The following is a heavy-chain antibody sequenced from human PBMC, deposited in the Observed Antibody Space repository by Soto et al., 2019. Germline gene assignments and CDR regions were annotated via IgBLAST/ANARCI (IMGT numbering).Heavy chain of an antibody. CDR3: ARAGYGYDY. V-gene: IGHV1-2*02. Sequence: GPSVKVSCKASSFTFIDFYIHWLRQAPGQGLEWMGWINAKNGGTRYAEKFQDRVTLTRDRSVRTAYLELQRLRSDDTAVYYCARAGYGYDYWGQGTLVTVSS. CDR2: INAKNGGT. CDR1: SFTFIDFY. D-gene: IGHD5-18*01. J-gene: IGHJ4*02.